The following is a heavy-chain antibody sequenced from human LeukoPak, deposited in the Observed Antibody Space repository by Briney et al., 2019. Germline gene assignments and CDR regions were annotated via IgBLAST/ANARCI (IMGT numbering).Heavy chain of an antibody. CDR3: AKDRRYSGSWFLIEFDY. Sequence: GGSLRLSCAASGFTFSSYGMSWVRQAPGKGLEWVSVISGSGGSTYYADSVKGRFTISRDNSKNTLYLQMNSLRAEDTAIYYCAKDRRYSGSWFLIEFDYWGQGTLVTVSS. CDR1: GFTFSSYG. CDR2: ISGSGGST. V-gene: IGHV3-23*01. D-gene: IGHD6-13*01. J-gene: IGHJ4*02.